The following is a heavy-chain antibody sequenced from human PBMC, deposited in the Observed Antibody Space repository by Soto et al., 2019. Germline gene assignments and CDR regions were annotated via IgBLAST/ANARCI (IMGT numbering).Heavy chain of an antibody. CDR1: GDACLYFG. Sequence: ASVEVSWKTSGDACLYFGINGVRLAPGQGLEWMGWISAYNGNTNFAQKLQGRVSLTTDTSSTTAYMELRSLTSDDTAVYYCARDLVPGYTGFSDYWGQGTLVTVSS. J-gene: IGHJ4*02. CDR2: ISAYNGNT. V-gene: IGHV1-18*04. CDR3: ARDLVPGYTGFSDY. D-gene: IGHD5-12*01.